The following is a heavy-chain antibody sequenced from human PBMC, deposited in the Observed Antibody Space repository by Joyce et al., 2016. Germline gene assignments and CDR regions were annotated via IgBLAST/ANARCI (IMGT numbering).Heavy chain of an antibody. CDR2: INEDGSDQ. Sequence: EAQLVESGGALVQPGESGKLSCAASGLTFTTFWMSWARQAPGKGLEWVANINEDGSDQYYVDAVRGRFTISRDNAKNSLYLQMSSLRAEDTAVYYCARGRGMGVWGQGTTVIVSS. J-gene: IGHJ6*02. V-gene: IGHV3-7*03. CDR3: ARGRGMGV. CDR1: GLTFTTFW.